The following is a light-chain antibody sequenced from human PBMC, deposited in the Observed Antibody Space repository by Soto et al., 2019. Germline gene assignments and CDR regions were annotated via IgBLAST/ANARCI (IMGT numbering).Light chain of an antibody. CDR3: QQYGSSPWT. J-gene: IGKJ1*01. CDR1: QTISSNY. Sequence: ETVLTQSPGTLSLSPGERATLSCRASQTISSNYLAWYRQTPGQAPRLLIYGASNRATGIADRFSGSGSGTDFTLIISSLEPEDFALYYCQQYGSSPWTFGQGNKVEIK. CDR2: GAS. V-gene: IGKV3-20*01.